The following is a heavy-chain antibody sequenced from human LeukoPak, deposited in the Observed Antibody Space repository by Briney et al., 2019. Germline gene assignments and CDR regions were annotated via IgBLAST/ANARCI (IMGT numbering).Heavy chain of an antibody. Sequence: SETLSLTCTVSGGSISSYYWSWIRQPAGKGLEWIGRIYTSGSTNYNPSLKSRVTMSVDTSKNQFSLKLSSVTAADTAVYYCAREEYNWSDVGWFDPWGQGTLVTVSS. D-gene: IGHD1-1*01. CDR3: AREEYNWSDVGWFDP. CDR2: IYTSGST. CDR1: GGSISSYY. J-gene: IGHJ5*02. V-gene: IGHV4-4*07.